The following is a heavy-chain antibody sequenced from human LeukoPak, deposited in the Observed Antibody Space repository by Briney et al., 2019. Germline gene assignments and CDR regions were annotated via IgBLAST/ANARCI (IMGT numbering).Heavy chain of an antibody. CDR2: IWYDGSNK. CDR1: GFIFSSYG. D-gene: IGHD3-22*01. Sequence: PGGSLRLSCAASGFIFSSYGMHWVRQGPGKGLEWVAVIWYDGSNKYYADSVKGRLTISRDNSKNTVYLQMNSLKPEDKAVYYCARDGRNYYDNSGPVWYFDLWGRGPLVTVSS. V-gene: IGHV3-33*01. CDR3: ARDGRNYYDNSGPVWYFDL. J-gene: IGHJ2*01.